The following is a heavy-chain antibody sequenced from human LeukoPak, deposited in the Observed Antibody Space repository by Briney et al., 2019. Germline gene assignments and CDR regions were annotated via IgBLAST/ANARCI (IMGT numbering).Heavy chain of an antibody. CDR2: ISAYNGNT. V-gene: IGHV1-18*01. Sequence: GASVKVSCKASGYTFTSYGITWVRQAPGQGLEWMGWISAYNGNTNYAQKVQGRVTMTTDTSTRTAYMELRSLRSDDTAVHYCARGVVVAATYNWFDSWGQGTLVPVSS. CDR1: GYTFTSYG. CDR3: ARGVVVAATYNWFDS. J-gene: IGHJ5*01. D-gene: IGHD2-15*01.